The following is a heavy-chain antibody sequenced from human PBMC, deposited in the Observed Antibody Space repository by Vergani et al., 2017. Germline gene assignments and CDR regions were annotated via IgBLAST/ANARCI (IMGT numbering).Heavy chain of an antibody. D-gene: IGHD2/OR15-2a*01. CDR3: AREERSNTSPFVGD. V-gene: IGHV3-23*04. Sequence: EVQLVESGGDLAQPGGSLTLSCVAYGLVFSDYTMSWVRQAPGRGLEWVSAISGHGDRTYYADSVKGRFTISRDNSKNTVYLQMNSLKAEDRATYYCAREERSNTSPFVGDWGQGTLVTV. J-gene: IGHJ4*02. CDR1: GLVFSDYT. CDR2: ISGHGDRT.